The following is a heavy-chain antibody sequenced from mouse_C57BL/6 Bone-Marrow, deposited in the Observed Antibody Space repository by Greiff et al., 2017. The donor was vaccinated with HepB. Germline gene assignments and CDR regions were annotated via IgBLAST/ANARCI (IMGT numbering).Heavy chain of an antibody. J-gene: IGHJ3*01. Sequence: EVQGVESGPGMVKPSQSLSLSCTVTGYSFTSGYDWHCIRHFPGNKLEWMGYISSSGSNNYHPSLKSRISITHEKSKNHFFLKLNSVTTEDTATYYCARDQDYYGSSYAWFAYWGQGTLVTVSA. V-gene: IGHV3-1*01. CDR2: ISSSGSN. CDR1: GYSFTSGYD. CDR3: ARDQDYYGSSYAWFAY. D-gene: IGHD1-1*01.